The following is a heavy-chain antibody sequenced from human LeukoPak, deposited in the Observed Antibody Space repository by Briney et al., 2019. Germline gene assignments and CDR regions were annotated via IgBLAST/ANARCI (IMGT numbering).Heavy chain of an antibody. CDR2: IYYSGST. V-gene: IGHV4-59*12. CDR1: GGSISSYY. CDR3: ARGPRSPSIVVVIASRFDY. D-gene: IGHD2-21*01. J-gene: IGHJ4*02. Sequence: SETLSLTCTVSGGSISSYYWSWIRQPPGKGLEWIGYIYYSGSTNYNPSLKSRVTISVDTSKNQFSLKLSSVTAADTAVYYCARGPRSPSIVVVIASRFDYWGQGTLVTVSS.